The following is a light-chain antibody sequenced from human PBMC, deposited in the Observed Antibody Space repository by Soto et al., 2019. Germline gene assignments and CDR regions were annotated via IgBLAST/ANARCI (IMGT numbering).Light chain of an antibody. CDR3: QQRSASIN. J-gene: IGKJ5*01. Sequence: NGWRLSARTLAVYAEEVATLSCRASQSVSSSYLAWYQQKPGQAPRLLIYDASTRAPGIPARFSGRGSGADFTLTISRQAPEAFPVYYCQQRSASINFAQGTRLEIK. CDR1: QSVSSSY. V-gene: IGKV3D-20*02. CDR2: DAS.